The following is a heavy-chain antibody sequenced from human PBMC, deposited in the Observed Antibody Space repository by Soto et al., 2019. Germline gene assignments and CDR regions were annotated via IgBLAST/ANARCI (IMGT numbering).Heavy chain of an antibody. V-gene: IGHV2-5*01. J-gene: IGHJ5*02. Sequence: QITLKESGPTLVKPAQTLTLTCTFSGFSFSTSGVGVGWIRQPPGKALEWLALIYWNDDKRYSPSLRTRLTITKDTSKNQVVLTMTNMDPVDTATYYCVSGSFPNWFDPWGQGPLVIVSS. CDR2: IYWNDDK. CDR1: GFSFSTSGVG. D-gene: IGHD3-10*01. CDR3: VSGSFPNWFDP.